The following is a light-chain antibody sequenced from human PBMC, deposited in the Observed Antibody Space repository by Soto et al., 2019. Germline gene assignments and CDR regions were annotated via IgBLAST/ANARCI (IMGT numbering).Light chain of an antibody. CDR3: QHYNSYSEA. J-gene: IGKJ1*01. Sequence: RITQSPAPVSGSVGDRVTITCRASQTISSWLAWYQQKPGKAPKLLIYKASTLKSGVPSRFSGSGSGTEFTLTISSLQPDDFATYYCQHYNSYSEAFGQGTKVDIK. V-gene: IGKV1-5*03. CDR2: KAS. CDR1: QTISSW.